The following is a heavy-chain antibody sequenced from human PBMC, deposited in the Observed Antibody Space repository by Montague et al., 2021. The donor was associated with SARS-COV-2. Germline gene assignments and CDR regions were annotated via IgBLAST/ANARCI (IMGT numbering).Heavy chain of an antibody. CDR3: GRYGVTHAIDV. CDR1: GFGFSGYW. V-gene: IGHV3-7*03. CDR2: TKQDESEK. D-gene: IGHD2-8*01. Sequence: SLRLSCAASGFGFSGYWMSWVRQAPGKGLEWVANTKQDESEKYYADSVMGRFTIYRDNAKKSLYLQMNSLRGEDAAVYFCGRYGVTHAIDVWGQGTTVAVSS. J-gene: IGHJ6*02.